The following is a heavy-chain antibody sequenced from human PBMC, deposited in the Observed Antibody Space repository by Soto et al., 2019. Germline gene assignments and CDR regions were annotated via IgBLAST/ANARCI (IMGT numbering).Heavy chain of an antibody. D-gene: IGHD4-17*01. CDR1: GFTFSSYA. CDR3: ARSVSRYYYYGMDV. CDR2: ISYDGSNK. V-gene: IGHV3-30-3*01. Sequence: GGSLRLSCAASGFTFSSYAMHWVRQAPGKGLEWLAVISYDGSNKYYADSVKGRFTISRDNSKNTLYLQMNSLRAEDTAVYYCARSVSRYYYYGMDVWGQGTTVTVSS. J-gene: IGHJ6*02.